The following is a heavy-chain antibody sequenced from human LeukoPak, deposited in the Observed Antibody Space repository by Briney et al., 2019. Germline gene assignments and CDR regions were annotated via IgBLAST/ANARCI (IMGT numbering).Heavy chain of an antibody. CDR2: ITGSGGTT. V-gene: IGHV3-23*01. D-gene: IGHD7-27*01. CDR1: GFTFSSYG. Sequence: GGTLRLSCAASGFTFSSYGMNWVRQAPGRWLEWGSGITGSGGTTYYADSVRGRFTISRDNSKNTLYLQMNSPRAEDTAAYYCAKDGNWARFENWGQGTLVTVSS. CDR3: AKDGNWARFEN. J-gene: IGHJ5*02.